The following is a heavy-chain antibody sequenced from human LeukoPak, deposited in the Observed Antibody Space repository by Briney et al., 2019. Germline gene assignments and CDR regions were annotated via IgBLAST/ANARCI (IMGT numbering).Heavy chain of an antibody. Sequence: GVSVKVSCKASGGTFISYAISWVRQAPGQGLEWMGGIIPIFGTANYAQKFQGRVTITADESTSTAYMELSSLRSEDTAVYYCASLIVATISPYYYGMDVWGQGTTVTVSS. CDR3: ASLIVATISPYYYGMDV. D-gene: IGHD2-15*01. CDR1: GGTFISYA. V-gene: IGHV1-69*13. CDR2: IIPIFGTA. J-gene: IGHJ6*02.